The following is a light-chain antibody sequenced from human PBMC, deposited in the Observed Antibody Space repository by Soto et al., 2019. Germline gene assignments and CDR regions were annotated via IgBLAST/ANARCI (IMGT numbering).Light chain of an antibody. J-gene: IGLJ1*01. Sequence: QSVLTQPASVSGSPGQSITFPCTGTSSDVGGYNYVSWYQQHPGKAPKLIISEVSKRPSGVPDRFSGSKSGNTASLTVSGLQAEDEADYYCTSHAGSNNYVFGTGTKVTVL. CDR3: TSHAGSNNYV. CDR2: EVS. CDR1: SSDVGGYNY. V-gene: IGLV2-8*01.